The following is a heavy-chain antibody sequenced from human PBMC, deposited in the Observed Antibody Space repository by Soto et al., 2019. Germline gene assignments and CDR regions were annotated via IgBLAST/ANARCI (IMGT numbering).Heavy chain of an antibody. D-gene: IGHD6-13*01. CDR3: ARTGIAAAGDFDY. J-gene: IGHJ4*02. V-gene: IGHV1-3*01. Sequence: QVQLVQSGAEVKKPGASVKVSCKASGYTFTSYAMHWVRQAPGQRLEWMGWINAGNGNTKYLQKFQGRVTITRDTSASTAYMELSSLRSEDTAVYYCARTGIAAAGDFDYWGQGTLVTVSS. CDR1: GYTFTSYA. CDR2: INAGNGNT.